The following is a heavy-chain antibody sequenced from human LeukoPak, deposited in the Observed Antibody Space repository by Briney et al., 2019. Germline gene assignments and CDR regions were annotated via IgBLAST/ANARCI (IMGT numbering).Heavy chain of an antibody. Sequence: ASVKVSCKASGYTFTSYDINWVRQATGQGLEWMGRIIPILGIANYAQKFQGRVTITADKSTSTAYMELSSLRSEDTAVYYCARGGDSSSWRFDPWGQGTLVTVSS. CDR1: GYTFTSYD. V-gene: IGHV1-69*04. D-gene: IGHD6-13*01. CDR2: IIPILGIA. CDR3: ARGGDSSSWRFDP. J-gene: IGHJ5*02.